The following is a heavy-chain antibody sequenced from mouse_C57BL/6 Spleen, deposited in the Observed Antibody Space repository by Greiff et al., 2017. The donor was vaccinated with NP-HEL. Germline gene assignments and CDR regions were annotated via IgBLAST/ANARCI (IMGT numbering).Heavy chain of an antibody. Sequence: VQLKESGGGLVKPGGSLKLSCAASGFTFSSYAMSWVRQTPEKRLEWVATISDGGSYTYYPDNVKGRFTISRDNAKNNLYLQMSHLKSEDTAMYYCARGPLYGSSNFDYWGQGTTLTVSS. D-gene: IGHD1-1*01. J-gene: IGHJ2*01. V-gene: IGHV5-4*01. CDR1: GFTFSSYA. CDR3: ARGPLYGSSNFDY. CDR2: ISDGGSYT.